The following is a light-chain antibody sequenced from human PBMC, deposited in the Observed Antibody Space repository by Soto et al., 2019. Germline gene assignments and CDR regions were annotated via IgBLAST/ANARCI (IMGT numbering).Light chain of an antibody. CDR1: SSNIGNNY. J-gene: IGLJ1*01. V-gene: IGLV1-51*02. CDR2: ENN. Sequence: QPVLTQPPSVSAAPGQKVTISCSGSSSNIGNNYVSWYQQLPGTAPKLLIYENNKRPSGIPDRFSGSKSGTSATLGITGLQTGDEADYYCGTWDSSLSVLYVFGTGTKLTVL. CDR3: GTWDSSLSVLYV.